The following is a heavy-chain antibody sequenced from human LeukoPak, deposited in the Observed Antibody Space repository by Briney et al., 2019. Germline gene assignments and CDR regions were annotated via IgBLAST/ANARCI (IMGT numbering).Heavy chain of an antibody. CDR2: INHGGST. V-gene: IGHV4-34*01. J-gene: IGHJ4*02. CDR1: GGSFSGYY. Sequence: SETLSLTCAVYGGSFSGYYWSWIRQPPGKGLEWIGEINHGGSTNYNPSLKSRVTIAVDTSKNQFSLRLSSVTAADTAVYYCARRRTRTVDSSGYYYATHAFDYWGQGTLVTVSS. D-gene: IGHD3-22*01. CDR3: ARRRTRTVDSSGYYYATHAFDY.